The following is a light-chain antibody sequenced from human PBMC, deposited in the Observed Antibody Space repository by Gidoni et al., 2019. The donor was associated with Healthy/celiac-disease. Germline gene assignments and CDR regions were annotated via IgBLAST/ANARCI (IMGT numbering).Light chain of an antibody. V-gene: IGKV1-5*03. CDR3: QQYNSYWT. J-gene: IGKJ1*01. CDR1: QSMSNW. Sequence: IQMTQSPSTLSASVGDRVTITCRASQSMSNWLAWYQQKPGKAPKLLIYKASSLESGVPSRFSGRGSGTEFTLTISSLPPDDFATYYCQQYNSYWTFGQGTKVEIK. CDR2: KAS.